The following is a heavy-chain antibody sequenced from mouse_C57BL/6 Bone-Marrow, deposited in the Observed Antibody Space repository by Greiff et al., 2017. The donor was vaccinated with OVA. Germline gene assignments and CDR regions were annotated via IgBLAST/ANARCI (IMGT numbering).Heavy chain of an antibody. J-gene: IGHJ4*01. CDR1: GYTFTSYW. CDR3: ARDGYYYGSRMDY. Sequence: QVQLQQPGAELVKPGASVKLSCKASGYTFTSYWMHWVKQRPGQGLEWIGMIHPNSGSTNYNEKFKSKATLTVDKSSSTAYMQLSRLTSEDSAVYYCARDGYYYGSRMDYWGQGTSVTVSS. V-gene: IGHV1-64*01. D-gene: IGHD1-1*01. CDR2: IHPNSGST.